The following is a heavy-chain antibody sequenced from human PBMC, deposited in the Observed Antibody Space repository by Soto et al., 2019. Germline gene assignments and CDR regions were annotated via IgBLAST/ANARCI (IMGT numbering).Heavy chain of an antibody. V-gene: IGHV2-5*02. J-gene: IGHJ4*02. CDR2: IYWDDDK. Sequence: QITLKESGPTLVKPTQTLTLTCTFSGFSLSTSGVGVGWIRQPPGKALAWLAFIYWDDDKPYSPSLKRRLTITKDTSKTQVVLTMTNMDPVDTARYFCVHRPKLGPFVSWGQGTLVIVSS. CDR1: GFSLSTSGVG. CDR3: VHRPKLGPFVS. D-gene: IGHD3-16*01.